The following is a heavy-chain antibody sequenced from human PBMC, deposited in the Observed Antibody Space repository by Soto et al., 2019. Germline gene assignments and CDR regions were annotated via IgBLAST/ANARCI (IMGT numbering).Heavy chain of an antibody. V-gene: IGHV4-61*01. CDR3: ARVKEYQLLDY. CDR2: IYYSGST. J-gene: IGHJ4*02. D-gene: IGHD2-2*01. Sequence: SETLSLTCTVSGGSVSSGSYYWSWIRQPPGKGLEWIGYIYYSGSTNYNPSLKSRVTISVDTSKNQFSLKLSSVTAADTAVYYCARVKEYQLLDYWGQGTLVTVSS. CDR1: GGSVSSGSYY.